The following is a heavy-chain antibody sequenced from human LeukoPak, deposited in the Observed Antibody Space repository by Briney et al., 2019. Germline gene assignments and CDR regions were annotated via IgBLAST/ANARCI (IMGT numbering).Heavy chain of an antibody. V-gene: IGHV4-61*02. D-gene: IGHD6-19*01. J-gene: IGHJ4*02. CDR1: GGSISSGSYY. CDR2: IYTSGST. Sequence: PSQTLSLTCTVSGGSISSGSYYWSWIRQPAGKGLEWIGRIYTSGSTNYNPSLKSRVTISVDTSKNQFSLKLSSVTAADTAVYYCARIWRQWLAFAYWGQGTLVTVSS. CDR3: ARIWRQWLAFAY.